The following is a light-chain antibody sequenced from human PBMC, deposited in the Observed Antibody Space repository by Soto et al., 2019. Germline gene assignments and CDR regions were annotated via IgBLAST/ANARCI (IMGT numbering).Light chain of an antibody. CDR3: QHYNSYSEA. CDR1: QTISSW. Sequence: IHMTLSSSTLSGSVGHSVTIICRASQTISSWLAWYQQKKGKAPKLLIYKASTLKSGVPSRFSGSGYGTEFNLTISSLQTDDFATYYCQHYNSYSEAFGQGTKVDIK. CDR2: KAS. J-gene: IGKJ1*01. V-gene: IGKV1-5*03.